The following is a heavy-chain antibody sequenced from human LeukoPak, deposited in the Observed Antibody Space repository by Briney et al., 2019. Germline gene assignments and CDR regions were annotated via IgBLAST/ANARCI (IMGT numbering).Heavy chain of an antibody. D-gene: IGHD1-14*01. J-gene: IGHJ5*02. CDR3: ARSYPTGWFDP. CDR1: GFTFSDYY. V-gene: IGHV3-11*01. Sequence: GGSLRLSCAASGFTFSDYYMSWIRQAPGKGLEWVSYISSSGSTIYYADSVKGRFTISRDNAKNSLYLQMNSLRAEDTAMYYCARSYPTGWFDPWGQGTLVTVSS. CDR2: ISSSGSTI.